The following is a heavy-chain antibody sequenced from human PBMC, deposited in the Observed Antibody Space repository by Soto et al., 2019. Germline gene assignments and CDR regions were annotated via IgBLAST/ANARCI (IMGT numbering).Heavy chain of an antibody. V-gene: IGHV4-30-2*01. CDR2: IYHSETT. CDR3: AREGCSGGSCFYDY. J-gene: IGHJ4*01. CDR1: GASSSIEGYS. Sequence: LSLNCAVPGASSSIEGYSWSWIRQPPGKGLEWIGYIYHSETTSYNPSLKSRVTISVDKSTNQFSLKLSSVTAADTAVYYCAREGCSGGSCFYDYWGHGILVTVSS. D-gene: IGHD2-15*01.